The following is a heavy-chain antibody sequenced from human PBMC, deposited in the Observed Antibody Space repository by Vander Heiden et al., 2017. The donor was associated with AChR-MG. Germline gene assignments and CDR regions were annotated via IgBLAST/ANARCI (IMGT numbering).Heavy chain of an antibody. CDR2: IYYSGST. V-gene: IGHV4-61*01. Sequence: QVQLQESGPGLVKPSETLSLTCTVSGGSVSRGSYYWGWSRQPPGKGLEWIGYIYYSGSTNYNPSLKSRVTISVDTSKNQFSLKLSSVTAADTAVYYCARGPVNYDVWSGYSTYYFDYWGQGTLVTVSS. D-gene: IGHD3-3*01. CDR1: GGSVSRGSYY. J-gene: IGHJ4*02. CDR3: ARGPVNYDVWSGYSTYYFDY.